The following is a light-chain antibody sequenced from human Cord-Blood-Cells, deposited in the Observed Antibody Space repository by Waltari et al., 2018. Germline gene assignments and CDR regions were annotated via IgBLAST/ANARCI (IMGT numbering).Light chain of an antibody. CDR2: VNS. V-gene: IGLV1-40*01. CDR1: SSNIGAGYD. Sequence: QSVLTQPPSVSGAPGQRVTISCPGSSSNIGAGYDVHWYQHLPETAPKLLIYVNSNRPSGVTDRFSGSKSGTSASLAITGLQAEDEADYYCQSYDSSLRGSVFGGGTKLTVL. CDR3: QSYDSSLRGSV. J-gene: IGLJ2*01.